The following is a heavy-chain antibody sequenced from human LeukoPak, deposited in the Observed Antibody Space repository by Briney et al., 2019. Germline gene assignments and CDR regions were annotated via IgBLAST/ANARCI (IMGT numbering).Heavy chain of an antibody. CDR3: AGGPSGGNGFSY. V-gene: IGHV3-7*04. CDR1: GFTFSSYW. D-gene: IGHD2-15*01. CDR2: IKQDGSES. Sequence: PGGSLRLSCAASGFTFSSYWMSWVRQAPGKGLEWVANIKQDGSESYYVDFVKGRFTISRENAKNSLYLQMNSLRAVDTAVYYCAGGPSGGNGFSYWGLGTLVTVSS. J-gene: IGHJ4*02.